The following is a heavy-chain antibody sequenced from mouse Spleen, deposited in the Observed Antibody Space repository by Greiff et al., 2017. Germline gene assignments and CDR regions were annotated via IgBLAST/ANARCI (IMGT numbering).Heavy chain of an antibody. CDR3: ARDYYDGSYWDFDD. J-gene: IGHJ1*01. V-gene: IGHV1-76*01. D-gene: IGHD1-1*01. CDR2: IYPGSGNT. Sequence: VQLQQSGAELVRPGASVKLSCKASGYTFTDYYINWVKQRPGQGLEWIARIYPGSGNTYYNEKFKGKATLTAEKSSSTAYMQLSSLTSEDSAVYFCARDYYDGSYWDFDDWGAGTTVTVSS. CDR1: GYTFTDYY.